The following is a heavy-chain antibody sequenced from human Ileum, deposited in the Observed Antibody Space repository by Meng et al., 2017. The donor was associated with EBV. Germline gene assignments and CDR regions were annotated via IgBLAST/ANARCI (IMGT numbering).Heavy chain of an antibody. CDR2: IYHSGST. CDR1: GGSISSSNW. D-gene: IGHD6-19*01. J-gene: IGHJ4*02. CDR3: ARVGQWLPIDY. V-gene: IGHV4-4*02. Sequence: QGQLQQSGPGPWKPSGTLSPTCAVSGGSISSSNWWSWVRQPPGKGLEWIGEIYHSGSTNYNPSLKSRVTISVDKSKNQFSLNLSSVTAADTAVYYCARVGQWLPIDYWGQGTLVTVSS.